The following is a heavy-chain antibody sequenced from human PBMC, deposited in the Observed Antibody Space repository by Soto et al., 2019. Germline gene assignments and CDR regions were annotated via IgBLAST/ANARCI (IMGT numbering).Heavy chain of an antibody. Sequence: QVQLQESGPGLVKPSGTLSLTCAVSGGSITSSNWWSWVRQPPGKGLEWIGEIYHSGSPNYNPSPKSRVTITVDKSNNQVSLKLSSVTAADTAVYYCARARGYSYGPLDYWGQGTLVTVSS. CDR2: IYHSGSP. CDR1: GGSITSSNW. V-gene: IGHV4-4*02. D-gene: IGHD5-18*01. CDR3: ARARGYSYGPLDY. J-gene: IGHJ4*02.